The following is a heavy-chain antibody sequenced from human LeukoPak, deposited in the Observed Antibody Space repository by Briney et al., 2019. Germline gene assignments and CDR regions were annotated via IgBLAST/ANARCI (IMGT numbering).Heavy chain of an antibody. V-gene: IGHV1-46*01. Sequence: ASVKVSCKASGYTFTGYYMHWVRQAPGQGLEWMGIINPSGGSTSYAQKFQGRVTMTRDTSTSTVYMELSSLRSEDTAVYYCASSTTTFSPPPGWGQGTLVTVSS. CDR3: ASSTTTFSPPPG. CDR2: INPSGGST. D-gene: IGHD1-1*01. J-gene: IGHJ4*02. CDR1: GYTFTGYY.